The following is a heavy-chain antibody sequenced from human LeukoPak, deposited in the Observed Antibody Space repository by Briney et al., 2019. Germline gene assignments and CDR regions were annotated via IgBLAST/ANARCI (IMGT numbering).Heavy chain of an antibody. D-gene: IGHD2-21*01. Sequence: GGSLRLSCAASGYTFSSYWMHWVRQAPGKGLVWVSRIKSDGSSTSYADSVKGRFTISRDNAKNTLYLQMNSLRAEDTAVYYCARDPGGGGAKGHNWFDPWGQGTLVTVSS. J-gene: IGHJ5*02. V-gene: IGHV3-74*01. CDR2: IKSDGSST. CDR3: ARDPGGGGAKGHNWFDP. CDR1: GYTFSSYW.